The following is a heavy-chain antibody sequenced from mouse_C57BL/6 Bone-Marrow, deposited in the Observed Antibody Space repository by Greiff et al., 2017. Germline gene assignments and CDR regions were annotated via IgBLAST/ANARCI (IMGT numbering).Heavy chain of an antibody. D-gene: IGHD4-1*01. V-gene: IGHV1-55*01. Sequence: QVHVKQSGAALVKPGASVKMSCKASGYTFTSYWIPWVKQRPGQGLEWIGDIYPGSGSTNYNEKFKSKATLTVDTSSSTAYMQLSSLTSEVTAVYYCARSSLNWDSWFAYWGQGTLVTVSA. CDR2: IYPGSGST. CDR3: ARSSLNWDSWFAY. J-gene: IGHJ3*01. CDR1: GYTFTSYW.